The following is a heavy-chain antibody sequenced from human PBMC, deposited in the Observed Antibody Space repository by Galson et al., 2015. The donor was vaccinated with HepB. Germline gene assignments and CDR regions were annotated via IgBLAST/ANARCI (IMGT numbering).Heavy chain of an antibody. Sequence: SLRLSCAASGFTFSSYSMNWVRQAPGKGLEWVSYISSSSSTIYYADSVKGRFTISRDNAKNSLYLQMNSLRDEDTAVYYCARTVGGYEYYYYYGMDVWGQGTTVTVSS. V-gene: IGHV3-48*02. CDR2: ISSSSSTI. J-gene: IGHJ6*02. D-gene: IGHD5-12*01. CDR1: GFTFSSYS. CDR3: ARTVGGYEYYYYYGMDV.